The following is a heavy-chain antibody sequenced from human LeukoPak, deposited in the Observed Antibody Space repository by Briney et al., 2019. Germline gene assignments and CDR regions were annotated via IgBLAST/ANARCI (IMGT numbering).Heavy chain of an antibody. CDR1: GFTFSSYW. J-gene: IGHJ4*02. CDR3: ARYSGSYEHDY. CDR2: IKQDGSEK. V-gene: IGHV3-7*01. Sequence: GSLRLSCGASGFTFSSYWMSWVRQAPGKGLEWVANIKQDGSEKYYVDSVKGRFTISRDNAKNSLYLQMNSLKAEDTAVYYCARYSGSYEHDYWGQGTLVTVSS. D-gene: IGHD1-26*01.